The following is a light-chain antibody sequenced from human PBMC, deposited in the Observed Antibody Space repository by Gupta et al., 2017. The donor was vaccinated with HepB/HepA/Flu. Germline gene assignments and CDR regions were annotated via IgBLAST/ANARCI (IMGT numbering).Light chain of an antibody. CDR3: LQDNFSSRT. Sequence: DIQMTQSPSTLSASVGDRVTITCRASQSIGSWLAWYQQKPGKAPKLLIYKASSLESGVPSTFSGSGSGTEFTLTISSLQPDDFATYYCLQDNFSSRTFGQGTKVEIK. CDR1: QSIGSW. CDR2: KAS. J-gene: IGKJ1*01. V-gene: IGKV1-5*03.